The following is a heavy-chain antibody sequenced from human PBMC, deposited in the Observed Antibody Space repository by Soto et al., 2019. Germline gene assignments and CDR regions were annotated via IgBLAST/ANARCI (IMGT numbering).Heavy chain of an antibody. J-gene: IGHJ6*02. CDR1: GYTLTELS. Sequence: ASVKVSCKVSGYTLTELSMHWVRQAPGKGLEWMGGFDPEDGETIYAQKFQGRVTMTEDTSTDTAYIELSSLRSEDTAVYYCATVLRGYSGYDPPYYYYGMDVWGQGTTVTVSS. CDR2: FDPEDGET. CDR3: ATVLRGYSGYDPPYYYYGMDV. D-gene: IGHD5-12*01. V-gene: IGHV1-24*01.